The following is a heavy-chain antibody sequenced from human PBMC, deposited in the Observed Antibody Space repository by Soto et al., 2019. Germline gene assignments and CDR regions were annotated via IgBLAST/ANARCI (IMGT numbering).Heavy chain of an antibody. D-gene: IGHD2-2*01. CDR2: ISGSGGST. Sequence: EVQLLESGGGLVQPGGSLRLSCAASGFTFSSYAMGWVRQAPGKGLEWVSAISGSGGSTYYADSVRGRFTISRDNSKNTLYLQMNSLRAENTAVYYCAKVGHTSTSWGAFDPWGQGTLVTVSS. V-gene: IGHV3-23*01. CDR1: GFTFSSYA. CDR3: AKVGHTSTSWGAFDP. J-gene: IGHJ5*02.